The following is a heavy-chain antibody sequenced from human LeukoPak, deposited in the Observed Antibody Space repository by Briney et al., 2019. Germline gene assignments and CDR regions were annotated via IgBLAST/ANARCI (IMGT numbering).Heavy chain of an antibody. D-gene: IGHD3-22*01. CDR2: ISDSGGST. V-gene: IGHV3-23*01. Sequence: GGSLRLSCAASGFTFSSYAMSWVRQAPGKGLEWISAISDSGGSTYYADSVKGRFTISRDNSKNTLYLQMNSLRAEDTAVYYWAKDRSPYYYDSSGYLSAFDIWGQGTMVTVSS. CDR3: AKDRSPYYYDSSGYLSAFDI. CDR1: GFTFSSYA. J-gene: IGHJ3*02.